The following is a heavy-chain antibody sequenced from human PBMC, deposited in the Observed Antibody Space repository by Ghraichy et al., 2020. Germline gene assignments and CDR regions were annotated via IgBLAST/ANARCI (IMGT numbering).Heavy chain of an antibody. CDR3: AGRTTVAGRGVYYFDY. D-gene: IGHD6-19*01. V-gene: IGHV4-39*01. Sequence: SETLSLTCTVSGGSTSSSSYYWGWIRQPPGKGLEWIGSIYNSGSTYYNPSLKSRVSISVDTSKNQFSLKLSPVTAADTAVSYCAGRTTVAGRGVYYFDYCGQGTLVTVSS. CDR2: IYNSGST. J-gene: IGHJ4*02. CDR1: GGSTSSSSYY.